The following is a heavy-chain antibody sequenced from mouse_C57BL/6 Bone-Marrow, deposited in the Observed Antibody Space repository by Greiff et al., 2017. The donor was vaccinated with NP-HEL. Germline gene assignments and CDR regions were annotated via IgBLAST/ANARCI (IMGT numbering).Heavy chain of an antibody. V-gene: IGHV3-6*01. CDR3: AADDYIAY. D-gene: IGHD2-4*01. J-gene: IGHJ3*01. CDR1: GYSFTSGYY. CDR2: ISYDGST. Sequence: VQLKESGPGLVKPSQSLSLTCSVTGYSFTSGYYWNWIRQFPGNKLEWMGYISYDGSTNYNPSFKNRISITRDTSKNQFFLKLNSVTTEDTATYYCAADDYIAYWGQGTLVTVSA.